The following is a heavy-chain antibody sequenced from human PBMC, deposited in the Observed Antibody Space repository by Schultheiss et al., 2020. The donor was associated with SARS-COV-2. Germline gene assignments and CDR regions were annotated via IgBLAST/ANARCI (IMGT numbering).Heavy chain of an antibody. J-gene: IGHJ4*02. CDR3: ARGYSYGHHFDY. CDR2: IYTSGST. D-gene: IGHD5-18*01. V-gene: IGHV4-4*07. Sequence: SQTLSLTFTVSGGSISSYYWSWIRQPAGKGLEWIGRIYTSGSTNYNPSLKSRVTISVDTSKNQFSLKLSSVTAADTAVYYCARGYSYGHHFDYWGQGTLVTVSS. CDR1: GGSISSYY.